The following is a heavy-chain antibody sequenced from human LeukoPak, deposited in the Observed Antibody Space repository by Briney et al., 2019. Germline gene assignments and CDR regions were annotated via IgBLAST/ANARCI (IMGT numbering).Heavy chain of an antibody. CDR2: IYISGGT. Sequence: PSETLSLTCTVSGGSISSGNYYWTWIRQPAGKGLEWIGRIYISGGTNYNPSLKSRVTISVDTSRNQFSLKLSSVTAADTAVYYCVRAHDTLIGSHVQYWGQGTLVTVSS. J-gene: IGHJ4*02. V-gene: IGHV4-61*02. CDR3: VRAHDTLIGSHVQY. CDR1: GGSISSGNYY. D-gene: IGHD3-9*01.